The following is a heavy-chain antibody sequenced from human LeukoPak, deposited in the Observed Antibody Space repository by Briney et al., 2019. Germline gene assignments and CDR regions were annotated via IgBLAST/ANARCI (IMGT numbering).Heavy chain of an antibody. CDR2: INTDEIST. CDR1: GFTFSNFR. J-gene: IGHJ4*02. V-gene: IGHV3-74*01. D-gene: IGHD2-15*01. CDR3: ARGHYCSGGSCYYHYFDN. Sequence: PGGSLRLSCAASGFTFSNFRMHWVRQAPGKGLVWVSRINTDEISTSYADSVKGRFTIPRDNAKNTLYLQMNSLRAEDTAVYYCARGHYCSGGSCYYHYFDNWGQGTLVTVSS.